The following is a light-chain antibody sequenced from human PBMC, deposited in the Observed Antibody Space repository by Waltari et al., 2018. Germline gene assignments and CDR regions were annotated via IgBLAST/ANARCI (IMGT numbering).Light chain of an antibody. Sequence: IVLTQSPGTLSLSPGERATLSCRASQRIGIYLAWYQQKPGQAPRLLMYHASSRATGIPDRFSGSGSGTDFSLTISRLEPEDFAVYYCQKYESLPATFGQGTKVEIK. CDR1: QRIGIY. CDR2: HAS. V-gene: IGKV3-20*01. CDR3: QKYESLPAT. J-gene: IGKJ1*01.